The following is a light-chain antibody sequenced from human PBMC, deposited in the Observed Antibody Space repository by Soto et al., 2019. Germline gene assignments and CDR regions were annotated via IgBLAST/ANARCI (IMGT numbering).Light chain of an antibody. J-gene: IGKJ2*01. CDR1: QSISSY. CDR3: QQSYSTPFT. V-gene: IGKV1-39*01. CDR2: AAS. Sequence: DIQMTQSPFSLSASVGDRVTITCRASQSISSYLNWYQQKPGKAPNLLIYAASSLQSWVPSRFSGSASGTDFTLTISSLHPEDFATYYCQQSYSTPFTFGQGTKLEIK.